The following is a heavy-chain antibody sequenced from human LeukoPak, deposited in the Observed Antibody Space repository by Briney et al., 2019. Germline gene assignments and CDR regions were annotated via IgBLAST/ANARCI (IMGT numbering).Heavy chain of an antibody. Sequence: GGSLRLSCAASGFTFSSYWMSWVRQAPGKGLEWVGNIKQDGNEKYYVDSVKGRFTISRDNAKNSLYLQMNSLRAEDTAVYYCARRVPAAIVLVSSWFDPWGQGTLVTVSS. J-gene: IGHJ5*02. CDR1: GFTFSSYW. V-gene: IGHV3-7*01. D-gene: IGHD2-2*01. CDR2: IKQDGNEK. CDR3: ARRVPAAIVLVSSWFDP.